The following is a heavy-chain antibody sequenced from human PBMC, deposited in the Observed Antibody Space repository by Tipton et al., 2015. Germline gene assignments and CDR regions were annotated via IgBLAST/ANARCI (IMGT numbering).Heavy chain of an antibody. CDR1: GYTFTDYY. Sequence: QSGAEVKKPGASVKVSCKASGYTFTDYYIHWVRQAPGQGFEWLGCVNSNSGVTEYAQRFQARVTMTRDTSISTAYMELSRLTSDDTAVYYCARSLYYYDSSGYLDYYYGMDVWGQGTTVTVSS. J-gene: IGHJ6*02. CDR3: ARSLYYYDSSGYLDYYYGMDV. V-gene: IGHV1-2*02. D-gene: IGHD3-22*01. CDR2: VNSNSGVT.